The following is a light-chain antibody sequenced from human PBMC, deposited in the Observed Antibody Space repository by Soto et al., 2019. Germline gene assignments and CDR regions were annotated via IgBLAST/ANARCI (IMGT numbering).Light chain of an antibody. V-gene: IGLV1-40*01. CDR3: QSYDSSLSAPYV. CDR2: DNS. CDR1: SSNIGAGYD. Sequence: QSVLTQPPSVSGAPGQRVTISCTGSSSNIGAGYDVHWYQHLPGTAPKLLIYDNSNRPSGVPDRFSGSKSGTSASLAITGLQAEDEADYYCQSYDSSLSAPYVFGTGTKLPVL. J-gene: IGLJ1*01.